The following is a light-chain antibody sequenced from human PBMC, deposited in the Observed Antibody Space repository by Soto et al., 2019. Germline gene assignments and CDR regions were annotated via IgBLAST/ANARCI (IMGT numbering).Light chain of an antibody. J-gene: IGLJ1*01. V-gene: IGLV1-44*01. Sequence: QSVLTQPPSASGTPGQRVTISCSGSSSNIGSNTVNWYQQRPGTAPKLLIYSNNQRPSGVPDRFSGSKSGTSASLAISGLQSEDEAEYYCAAWDDSLNGLVFGTGTKVTVL. CDR1: SSNIGSNT. CDR2: SNN. CDR3: AAWDDSLNGLV.